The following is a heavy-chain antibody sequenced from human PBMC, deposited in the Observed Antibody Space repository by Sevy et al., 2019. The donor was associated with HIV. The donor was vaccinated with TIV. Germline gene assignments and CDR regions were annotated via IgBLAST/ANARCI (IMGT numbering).Heavy chain of an antibody. CDR2: IYYSGST. V-gene: IGHV4-61*01. D-gene: IGHD1-26*01. Sequence: SETLSLTCTVSGGSVSSGSYYWSWIRQPPGKGLEWIGYIYYSGSTNYNPSLKSRVTISVDTSKNQFSLKLSSVTAADTAVYYCARGQYSGSYSYFDYWGQGTLVTVSS. CDR3: ARGQYSGSYSYFDY. CDR1: GGSVSSGSYY. J-gene: IGHJ4*02.